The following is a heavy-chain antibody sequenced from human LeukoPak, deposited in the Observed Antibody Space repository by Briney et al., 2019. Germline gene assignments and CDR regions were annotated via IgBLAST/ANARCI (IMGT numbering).Heavy chain of an antibody. V-gene: IGHV3-23*01. Sequence: GGSLRLSCAAAGFTLSSHAMSRVRQSPGKGLEWVSTISGGGGNTYYADSVKGRFTISRDNSKNRLYLQMTGLRAEDTAVYYCARDRGRIMITFGGGNYLDYWGQGTLVTVSS. CDR1: GFTLSSHA. CDR2: ISGGGGNT. D-gene: IGHD3-16*01. CDR3: ARDRGRIMITFGGGNYLDY. J-gene: IGHJ4*02.